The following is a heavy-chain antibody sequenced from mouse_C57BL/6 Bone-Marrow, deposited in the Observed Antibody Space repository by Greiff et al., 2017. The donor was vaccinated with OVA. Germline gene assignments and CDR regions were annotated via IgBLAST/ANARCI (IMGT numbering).Heavy chain of an antibody. CDR2: IHPNSGST. CDR3: AQLGRGYFYYAMDY. D-gene: IGHD4-1*02. CDR1: GYTFTSYW. V-gene: IGHV1-64*01. J-gene: IGHJ4*01. Sequence: QVQLQQPGAELVKPGASVKLSCKASGYTFTSYWMNWVKQRPGQGLEWIGMIHPNSGSTTYNEKLKSKATLTVDKSSSTAYIQLSILTSEDSAVYYCAQLGRGYFYYAMDYWGQGTSVTVSS.